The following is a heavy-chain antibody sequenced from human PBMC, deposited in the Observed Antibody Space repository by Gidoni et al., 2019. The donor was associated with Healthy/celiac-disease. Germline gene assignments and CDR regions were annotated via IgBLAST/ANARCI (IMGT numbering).Heavy chain of an antibody. Sequence: EVQLLESGGGFVQPGGSLILSCTASGFTFISYAMSWVRQAPGKGLEWVSAISGSCGSTYYADSVKGRFTITIDNSKNTLYLQMNSLRAEDTAVYYCAKSFYAVIDDAFDIWGQGTMVTVSS. D-gene: IGHD3-16*02. CDR3: AKSFYAVIDDAFDI. CDR1: GFTFISYA. V-gene: IGHV3-23*01. J-gene: IGHJ3*02. CDR2: ISGSCGST.